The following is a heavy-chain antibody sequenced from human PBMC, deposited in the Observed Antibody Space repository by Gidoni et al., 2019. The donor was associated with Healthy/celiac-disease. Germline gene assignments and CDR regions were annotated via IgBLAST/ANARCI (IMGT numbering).Heavy chain of an antibody. D-gene: IGHD3-22*01. J-gene: IGHJ4*02. V-gene: IGHV3-23*01. Sequence: EVQPLESGGGVVQPGGCVRLSCAASGFTFRSYAMSWVGQAPGKGLAWVSAISGSGGSTYYADSVKGRFTISRDNSKNTLYLQMNSLRAEDTAVYYCAKDNYYDSSGYLAYWGQGTLVTVSS. CDR1: GFTFRSYA. CDR2: ISGSGGST. CDR3: AKDNYYDSSGYLAY.